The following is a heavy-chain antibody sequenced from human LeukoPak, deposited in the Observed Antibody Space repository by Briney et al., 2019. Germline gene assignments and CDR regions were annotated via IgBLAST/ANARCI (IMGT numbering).Heavy chain of an antibody. J-gene: IGHJ4*02. D-gene: IGHD6-19*01. CDR3: ARFNPPLIAVAGTYYFDY. CDR2: INHSGST. V-gene: IGHV4-34*01. Sequence: PSETLSLTCAVYGGSFSGYYWSWIRQPPGKGLEWIGEINHSGSTNYNPSLKGRVTISVDTSKNQFSLKLSSVTAADTAVYYCARFNPPLIAVAGTYYFDYWGQGTLVTVSS. CDR1: GGSFSGYY.